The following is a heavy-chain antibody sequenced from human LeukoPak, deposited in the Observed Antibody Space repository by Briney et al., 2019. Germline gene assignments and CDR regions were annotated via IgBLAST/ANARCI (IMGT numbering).Heavy chain of an antibody. J-gene: IGHJ4*02. V-gene: IGHV3-23*01. CDR3: AKDLTPYRNIIGEPFDY. Sequence: GGSLRLSCAASGLKFGSYGMTWVRQAPGKGLEWVSSIADSGDHTYYADSVKGRFNLSRDNAKNTLYLQMDVLRGEDTAIYYCAKDLTPYRNIIGEPFDYWVPGTLVTVSS. CDR2: IADSGDHT. D-gene: IGHD3-9*01. CDR1: GLKFGSYG.